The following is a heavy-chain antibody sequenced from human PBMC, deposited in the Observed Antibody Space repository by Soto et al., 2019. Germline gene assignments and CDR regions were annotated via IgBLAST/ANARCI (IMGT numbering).Heavy chain of an antibody. CDR3: VTGGLSKSSY. V-gene: IGHV3-33*01. Sequence: GGSLRLSCAASGFTFNNYDMHWVRQAPGKGLEWVAIIWYDGSNKYYADSVKGRFTISRDNSKNTVYLQMNSLRAEDTAVYSCVTGGLSKSSYWGQGTQVTVSS. J-gene: IGHJ4*02. CDR2: IWYDGSNK. CDR1: GFTFNNYD. D-gene: IGHD7-27*01.